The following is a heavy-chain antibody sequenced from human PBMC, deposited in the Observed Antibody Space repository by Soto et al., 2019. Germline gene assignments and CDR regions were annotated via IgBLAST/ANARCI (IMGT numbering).Heavy chain of an antibody. CDR1: GGSFSGYY. D-gene: IGHD3-10*01. CDR3: ARGTQDRGGGGSGSFASVYYMDV. V-gene: IGHV4-34*01. CDR2: INHSGST. J-gene: IGHJ6*03. Sequence: SETLSLTCAVYGGSFSGYYWSWIRQPPGKGLEWIGEINHSGSTNYNPSLKSRVTISVDTSKNQFSLKLSSVTAADTAVYYCARGTQDRGGGGSGSFASVYYMDVWGKGTTVTVSS.